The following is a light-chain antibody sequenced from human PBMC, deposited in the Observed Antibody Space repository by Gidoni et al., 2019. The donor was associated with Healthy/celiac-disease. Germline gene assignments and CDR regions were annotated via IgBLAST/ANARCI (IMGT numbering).Light chain of an antibody. CDR1: SSDVGGYNY. Sequence: QSALTQPASVSGSPGQSITISCTGTSSDVGGYNYVSWYQQHPGKAPKLMIYDVSNRPSGVSNRLSGSKSGNTASLTISGLQAEDEADYYCSSYTSSSVVFGGGTKLTVI. CDR3: SSYTSSSVV. J-gene: IGLJ2*01. V-gene: IGLV2-14*01. CDR2: DVS.